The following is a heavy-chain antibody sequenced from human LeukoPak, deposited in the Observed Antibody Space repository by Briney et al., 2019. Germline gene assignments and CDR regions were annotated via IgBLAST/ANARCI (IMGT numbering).Heavy chain of an antibody. CDR3: ATGPMSPKGVAGTWGFDY. D-gene: IGHD6-19*01. J-gene: IGHJ4*02. V-gene: IGHV1-24*01. Sequence: ASVKVSCKVSGYTLTELSMHWVRQAPGKGLEWMGGFDPEDGETIYAQKFQGRVTMTEDTSTDTAYMELSSLRSEDTAVYYCATGPMSPKGVAGTWGFDYWGQGTLVTVSS. CDR1: GYTLTELS. CDR2: FDPEDGET.